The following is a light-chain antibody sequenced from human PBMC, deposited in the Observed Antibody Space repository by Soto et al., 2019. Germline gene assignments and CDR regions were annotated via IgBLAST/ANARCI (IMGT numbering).Light chain of an antibody. CDR3: CSYAPGSTWV. CDR1: NRDVGRYNL. V-gene: IGLV2-23*01. CDR2: EAD. J-gene: IGLJ3*02. Sequence: QSVLTQPASVSGSPGQSITISCTGTNRDVGRYNLVSWYQHHPGKAPKLVIYEADKRPSGISERFSVSKSGNTASLTISGLQAEDEGHYYCCSYAPGSTWVFGGGTKLTVL.